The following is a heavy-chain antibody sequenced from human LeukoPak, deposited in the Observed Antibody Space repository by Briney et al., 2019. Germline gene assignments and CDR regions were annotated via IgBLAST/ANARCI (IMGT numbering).Heavy chain of an antibody. D-gene: IGHD2/OR15-2a*01. J-gene: IGHJ4*02. CDR3: ARDYAQYYDY. Sequence: PGGSLRLSCAASGFTFSNYWMSWVRQVPGKGLEWLANIKVDGSETYYVDSLKGRFTISRDNAKNSVYLQMNSLRVEDTAVYYCARDYAQYYDYWGQGTLVTVSS. CDR1: GFTFSNYW. CDR2: IKVDGSET. V-gene: IGHV3-7*01.